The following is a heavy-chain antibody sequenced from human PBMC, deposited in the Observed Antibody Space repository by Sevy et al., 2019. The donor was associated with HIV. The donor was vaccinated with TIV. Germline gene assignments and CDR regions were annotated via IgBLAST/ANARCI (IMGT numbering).Heavy chain of an antibody. J-gene: IGHJ4*02. V-gene: IGHV3-21*01. D-gene: IGHD2-21*01. CDR3: ARGAYTISDDFDY. CDR2: ISSSSSYI. Sequence: GGSLRLSCAASGFTFSSYSMNWVRQAPGKGLEWVSSISSSSSYIYYADSVKGRFTISRDNAKNSLYPQMNSLRAEDTAVYYCARGAYTISDDFDYWGQGTLVTVSS. CDR1: GFTFSSYS.